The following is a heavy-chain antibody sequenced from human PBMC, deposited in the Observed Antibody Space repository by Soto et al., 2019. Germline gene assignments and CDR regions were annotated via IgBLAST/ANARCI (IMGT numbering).Heavy chain of an antibody. CDR2: ISSSSSTI. D-gene: IGHD6-19*01. CDR1: GFTFSSYS. V-gene: IGHV3-48*02. CDR3: ARDRAEGIIAVAVYGMDV. Sequence: GGSLRLSCAASGFTFSSYSMNWVRQAPGKGLEWVSYISSSSSTIYYADSVKGRFTISRDNAKNSLYLQMNSLRDEDTAVYYCARDRAEGIIAVAVYGMDVWGQGTTVTVSS. J-gene: IGHJ6*02.